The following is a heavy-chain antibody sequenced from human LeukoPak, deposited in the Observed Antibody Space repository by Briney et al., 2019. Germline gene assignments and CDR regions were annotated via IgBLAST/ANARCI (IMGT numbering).Heavy chain of an antibody. J-gene: IGHJ6*03. Sequence: PSETLSLTCTVSGGSISRGSYYWGWLRQPPGKGLEWIGSIYYSGSTYYNPSLKSRVTISVDTSKNQFSLKLSSVTAADTAVYYCASRGDQLLYHYYYYYYMDVWGKGTTVTVSS. V-gene: IGHV4-39*01. CDR1: GGSISRGSYY. CDR3: ASRGDQLLYHYYYYYYMDV. D-gene: IGHD2-2*02. CDR2: IYYSGST.